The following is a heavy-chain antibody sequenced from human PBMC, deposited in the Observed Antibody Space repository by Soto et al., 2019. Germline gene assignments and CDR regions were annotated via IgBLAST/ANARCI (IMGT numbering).Heavy chain of an antibody. Sequence: EVQLVESGGGLVQPGGSLRLSCAASGFIVSSNYMSWVRQAPGKGLEWVSVIYSGGKIYDVDSVKGRFTSSRDNSKNTLYLQMNSLRVEDSGVYYCAGNTEKGYWGQGTLVTVSS. V-gene: IGHV3-66*01. D-gene: IGHD2-2*02. CDR3: AGNTEKGY. CDR2: IYSGGKI. J-gene: IGHJ4*02. CDR1: GFIVSSNY.